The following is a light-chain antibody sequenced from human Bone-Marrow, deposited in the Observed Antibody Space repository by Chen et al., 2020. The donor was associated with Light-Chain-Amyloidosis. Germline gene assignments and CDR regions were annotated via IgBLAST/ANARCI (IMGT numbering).Light chain of an antibody. CDR1: GGASASNY. V-gene: IGLV6-57*02. Sequence: LTQPHSVSASPGETLTIPCTGSGGASASNYVQWYQPRPGSAPTTVIFEDDQRPSVVPDRFFGSIDSSSNSAYLTISGLRSEDEGDYYCQAFDINNEWVFGGGTKVTVL. CDR3: QAFDINNEWV. J-gene: IGLJ3*02. CDR2: EDD.